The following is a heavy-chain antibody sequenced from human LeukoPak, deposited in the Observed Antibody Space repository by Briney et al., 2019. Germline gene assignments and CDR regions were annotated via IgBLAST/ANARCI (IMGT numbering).Heavy chain of an antibody. CDR1: GYSISSGYY. Sequence: SSETLSLTCTVSGYSISSGYYWGWIRQPPGKGLEWIGSIYHSGSTYYNPSLKSRVTISVDTSKNQFSLKLSSVTAADTAVYYCARVGGIQTTVVTTSQIIGFDYWGQGTLVTVSS. D-gene: IGHD4-23*01. CDR2: IYHSGST. V-gene: IGHV4-38-2*02. J-gene: IGHJ4*02. CDR3: ARVGGIQTTVVTTSQIIGFDY.